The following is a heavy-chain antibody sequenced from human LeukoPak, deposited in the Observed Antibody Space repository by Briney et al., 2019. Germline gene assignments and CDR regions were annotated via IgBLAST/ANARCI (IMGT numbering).Heavy chain of an antibody. CDR2: FSSSGSTI. D-gene: IGHD3-16*02. J-gene: IGHJ5*02. CDR1: GFTFSSYE. V-gene: IGHV3-48*03. Sequence: GGSLRLSCAASGFTFSSYEMNWVRQAPGKGLEWVSYFSSSGSTIYYADSVKGRFTISRDNAKNSLYLQMNSLRAEDTAVYYCARDIGDYVWGSYHLRFDPWGQGTLVTVSS. CDR3: ARDIGDYVWGSYHLRFDP.